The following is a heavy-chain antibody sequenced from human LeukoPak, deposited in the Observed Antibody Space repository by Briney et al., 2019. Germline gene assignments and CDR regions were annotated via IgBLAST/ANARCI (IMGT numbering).Heavy chain of an antibody. V-gene: IGHV4-38-2*02. CDR3: ARFGIAEQTFDY. D-gene: IGHD1-14*01. CDR2: IFHTGST. Sequence: SETLSLTCTVSNYSISSGYFWGWTRQPPGKGLEWIGNIFHTGSTYYNPSLKSRVTMSADTSKNQFSLKLSSVTATDTAVYYCARFGIAEQTFDYWGQGTLVTVSS. CDR1: NYSISSGYF. J-gene: IGHJ4*02.